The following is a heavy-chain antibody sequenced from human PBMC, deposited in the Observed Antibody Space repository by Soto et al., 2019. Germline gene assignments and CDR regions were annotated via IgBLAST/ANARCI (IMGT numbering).Heavy chain of an antibody. CDR3: ARVPSTTGPYNWFDP. CDR2: IYYSGST. J-gene: IGHJ5*02. V-gene: IGHV4-31*03. Sequence: SETLSLTCTVSGGSISSGGYYWSWIRQHPGKGLEWIGYIYYSGSTYYNPSLKSRVTISVDTSKNQFSLKLSSVTAADTAVYYCARVPSTTGPYNWFDPWGQGTLVTVSS. CDR1: GGSISSGGYY. D-gene: IGHD1-1*01.